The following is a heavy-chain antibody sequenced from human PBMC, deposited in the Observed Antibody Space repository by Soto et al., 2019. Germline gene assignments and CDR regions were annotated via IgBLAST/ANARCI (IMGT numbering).Heavy chain of an antibody. J-gene: IGHJ5*02. V-gene: IGHV2-5*02. CDR1: GFSLSTSGVG. CDR3: ARADYGDYVGWFDP. Sequence: QITLKESGPTLVKPTQTLTLTCTFSGFSLSTSGVGVGWIRQPPGKALEWLALIYWDDDKRYSPSLKSRLTITTDTSKNQVVLTMTYMDPVDTDTYYCARADYGDYVGWFDPWGQGTLVTVSS. CDR2: IYWDDDK. D-gene: IGHD4-17*01.